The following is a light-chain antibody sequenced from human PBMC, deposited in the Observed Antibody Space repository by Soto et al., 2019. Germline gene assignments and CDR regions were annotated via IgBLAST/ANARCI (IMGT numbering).Light chain of an antibody. Sequence: DIVLTQSPGTLSLSPGDRATLSCRASQSVSGTHLAWYQQKPGQAPRLLVYGASSRATGIPDRFSGRGSGTDFTLTISRLEPEDVAVYYCQQYDGASWTFGQGTKVDIK. CDR2: GAS. CDR1: QSVSGTH. V-gene: IGKV3-20*01. J-gene: IGKJ1*01. CDR3: QQYDGASWT.